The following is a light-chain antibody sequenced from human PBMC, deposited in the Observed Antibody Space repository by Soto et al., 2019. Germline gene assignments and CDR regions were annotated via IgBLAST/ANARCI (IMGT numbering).Light chain of an antibody. CDR3: QQYGTSPRT. CDR2: GTS. V-gene: IGKV3-20*01. Sequence: EIVLAQSTGTLSLSPGERVTLSCRASQSLRSNSLAWFQHRPGQAPRLLIYGTSNRATGIPDRFSGSGSGADFTLTISRLEPDDFAVYYCQQYGTSPRTFGQGTKLEIK. J-gene: IGKJ2*01. CDR1: QSLRSNS.